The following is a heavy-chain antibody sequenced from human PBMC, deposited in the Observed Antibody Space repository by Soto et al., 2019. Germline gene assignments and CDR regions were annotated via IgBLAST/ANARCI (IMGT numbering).Heavy chain of an antibody. V-gene: IGHV1-3*01. CDR1: GYTFTSYA. D-gene: IGHD4-17*01. Sequence: QVQLVQSGAEVKKPGASVKVSCKASGYTFTSYAMHWVRQAPGQRLEWMGWINAGNGNTKYSQKFQGRVTITRDTSASTAYMELSSLRSEDTAVFYCARTVGYYYGMDVWGQGTTVTVSS. CDR2: INAGNGNT. CDR3: ARTVGYYYGMDV. J-gene: IGHJ6*02.